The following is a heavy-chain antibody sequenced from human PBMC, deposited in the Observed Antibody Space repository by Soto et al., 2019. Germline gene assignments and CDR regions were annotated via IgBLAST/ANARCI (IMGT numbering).Heavy chain of an antibody. CDR2: IGSRTSDI. D-gene: IGHD3-16*01. CDR1: GFTLSRHT. V-gene: IGHV3-21*01. J-gene: IGHJ3*02. CDR3: VRDYYDTSRYPNTSDM. Sequence: PGGSLRLSCAASGFTLSRHTMNWVRQAPGKGLEWVSFIGSRTSDIYYADSVKGRFNISRDNAKNSLYLDLTRLRAEDTAVYFCVRDYYDTSRYPNTSDMLGKGKMVNVSS.